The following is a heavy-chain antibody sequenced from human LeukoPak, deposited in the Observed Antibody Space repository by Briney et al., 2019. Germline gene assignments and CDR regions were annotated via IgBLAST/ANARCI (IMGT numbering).Heavy chain of an antibody. Sequence: SETLSLTCTVSGGSISSYYWSWIRQPPGKGLEWIGYIYYSGSTNYNPSLKSRVTISVDTSKNQFSLKLGSVTAADTAVYYCARFTAAGPYYFDYWGQGTLVTVSS. J-gene: IGHJ4*02. CDR3: ARFTAAGPYYFDY. V-gene: IGHV4-59*01. CDR2: IYYSGST. CDR1: GGSISSYY. D-gene: IGHD6-13*01.